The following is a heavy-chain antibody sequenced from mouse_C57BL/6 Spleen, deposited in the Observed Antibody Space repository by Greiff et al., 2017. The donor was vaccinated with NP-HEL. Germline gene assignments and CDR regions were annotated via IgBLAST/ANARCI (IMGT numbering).Heavy chain of an antibody. V-gene: IGHV1-4*01. Sequence: VQLQQSGAELARPGASVKMSCKASGYTFTSYTMHWVKQRPGQGLEWIGYINPSSGYTTYNQKFKDKATLTADKSSSTAYMQLSSLTSEDSAVYYCARGYYGSSYLAYWGQWTLVTVSA. J-gene: IGHJ3*01. CDR1: GYTFTSYT. D-gene: IGHD1-1*01. CDR3: ARGYYGSSYLAY. CDR2: INPSSGYT.